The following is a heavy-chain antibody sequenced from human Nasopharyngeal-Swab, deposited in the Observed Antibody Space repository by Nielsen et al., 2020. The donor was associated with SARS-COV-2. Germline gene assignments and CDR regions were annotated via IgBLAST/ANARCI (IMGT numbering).Heavy chain of an antibody. CDR3: ARDVTTVTTPYFDY. CDR1: GYTFINYG. V-gene: IGHV1-18*01. D-gene: IGHD4-17*01. J-gene: IGHJ4*02. CDR2: ISAYNGNT. Sequence: ASVKASCKAFGYTFINYGISWVRQAPGQGLEWMGWISAYNGNTNYAQKLQGRVTMTTDTSTSTAYMELRSLRSDDTAVYYCARDVTTVTTPYFDYWGQGTLVTVSS.